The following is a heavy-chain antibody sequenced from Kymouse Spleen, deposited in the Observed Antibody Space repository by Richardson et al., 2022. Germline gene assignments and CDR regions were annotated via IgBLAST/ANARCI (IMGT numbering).Heavy chain of an antibody. CDR3: ARDYYGSGSYYY. J-gene: IGHJ4*02. V-gene: IGHV3-33*01. CDR1: GFTFSSYG. D-gene: IGHD3-10*01. CDR2: IWYDGSNK. Sequence: QVQLVESGGGVVQPGRSLRLSCAASGFTFSSYGMHWVRQAPGKGLEWVAVIWYDGSNKYYADSVKGRFTISRDNSKNTLYLQMNSLRAEDTAVYYCARDYYGSGSYYYWGQGTLVTVSS.